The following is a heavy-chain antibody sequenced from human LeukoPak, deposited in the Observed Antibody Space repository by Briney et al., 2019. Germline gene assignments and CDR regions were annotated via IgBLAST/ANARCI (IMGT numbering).Heavy chain of an antibody. CDR3: ARPYSSGWDPIDY. Sequence: PGGSLRLSCAASGFTFSSYWMSWVRQAPGKGLEWVANIKQDGSEKYYVDSVKGRFTSSRDNAKNSLYLQMNSLRAEDTAVYYCARPYSSGWDPIDYWGQGTLVTVSA. CDR1: GFTFSSYW. CDR2: IKQDGSEK. V-gene: IGHV3-7*01. D-gene: IGHD6-19*01. J-gene: IGHJ4*02.